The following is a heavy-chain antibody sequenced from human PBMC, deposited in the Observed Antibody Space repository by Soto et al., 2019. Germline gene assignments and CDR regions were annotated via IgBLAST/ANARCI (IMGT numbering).Heavy chain of an antibody. D-gene: IGHD7-27*01. J-gene: IGHJ4*02. CDR2: ISHSGTT. CDR3: ARERDTNCVD. CDR1: GGSVSGGGYY. V-gene: IGHV4-31*03. Sequence: QVQLQESGPGLVKPSQTLSLSCSVSGGSVSGGGYYWNWIRQRPGKGLEWIGYISHSGTTYSNPSLEGRVAISLDTSKNQFSLDLSSVTAADTAVYFCARERDTNCVDWGQGTLVTVSS.